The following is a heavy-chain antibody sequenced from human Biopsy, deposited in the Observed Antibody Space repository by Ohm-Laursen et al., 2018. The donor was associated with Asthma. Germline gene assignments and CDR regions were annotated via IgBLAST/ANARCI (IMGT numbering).Heavy chain of an antibody. Sequence: SLRLSCAASGFVLRSHAMHWVRQAPGKGLEWVAVVSYDGGVVHYADSMKGRFTISRDNAKSTLYLQMNRLRTDDTAVYFCAKKRGYSDLTDFDHWGQGTLVTVSS. CDR2: VSYDGGVV. V-gene: IGHV3-30*18. D-gene: IGHD4-11*01. CDR3: AKKRGYSDLTDFDH. CDR1: GFVLRSHA. J-gene: IGHJ4*02.